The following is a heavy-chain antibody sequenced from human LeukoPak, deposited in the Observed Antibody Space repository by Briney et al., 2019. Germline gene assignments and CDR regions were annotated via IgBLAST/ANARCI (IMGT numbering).Heavy chain of an antibody. D-gene: IGHD6-6*01. CDR3: ATEDTAARPFDY. J-gene: IGHJ4*02. Sequence: ASVKVSCKVAGYTLTELSMHWVRQAPGKGLEWMGGFDPEDGETIYARKFQGRVTMTEDTSTDTAYMELSGLRSEDTAVYYCATEDTAARPFDYWGQGTLVTVSS. CDR2: FDPEDGET. CDR1: GYTLTELS. V-gene: IGHV1-24*01.